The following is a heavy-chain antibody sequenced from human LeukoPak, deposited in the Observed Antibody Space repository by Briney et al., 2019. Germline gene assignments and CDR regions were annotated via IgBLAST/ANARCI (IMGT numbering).Heavy chain of an antibody. D-gene: IGHD1-26*01. J-gene: IGHJ4*02. CDR2: ISDSGGTV. Sequence: GGSLRLSCAASGFAFSSYAMSWVRQAPGKGLEWVSGISDSGGTVYYADSVKGRFTISRDNSKNSLYLQMNSLRAEDTAVYYCAKKLSGSYKGFDYWGQGTLVTVSS. CDR1: GFAFSSYA. CDR3: AKKLSGSYKGFDY. V-gene: IGHV3-23*01.